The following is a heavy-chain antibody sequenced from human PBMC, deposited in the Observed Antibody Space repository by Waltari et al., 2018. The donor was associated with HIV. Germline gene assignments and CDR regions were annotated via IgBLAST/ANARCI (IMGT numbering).Heavy chain of an antibody. D-gene: IGHD3-3*01. CDR1: DYSITSGYY. CDR2: ISQSGPT. J-gene: IGHJ4*02. Sequence: QVQLQESGPGLVKPSETLSLTCSVSDYSITSGYYWGWIRQSPGRGLEWIGSISQSGPTVYSPSLKSPGTLFRDTSKNQFFLKLTSATAEDTAVYYCASTYYDLLEGWYFDFWGQGRLVTVSS. V-gene: IGHV4-38-2*02. CDR3: ASTYYDLLEGWYFDF.